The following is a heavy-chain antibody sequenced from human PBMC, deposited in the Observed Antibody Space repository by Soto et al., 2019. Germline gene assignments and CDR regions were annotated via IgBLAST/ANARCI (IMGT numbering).Heavy chain of an antibody. D-gene: IGHD6-19*01. CDR1: GGTFSRYA. CDR2: ITPIFGTP. J-gene: IGHJ2*01. V-gene: IGHV1-69*12. CDR3: AQTLGLAVSGPGRFDL. Sequence: QVQLVKSGTEVKKPGSSVKVSCKASGGTFSRYAINWVRQAPGHGLEWMGGITPIFGTPNYAQKFQGRVTITADGSTKTAYMELRRLRSEDTAVYYCAQTLGLAVSGPGRFDLWGRGTLVTVTS.